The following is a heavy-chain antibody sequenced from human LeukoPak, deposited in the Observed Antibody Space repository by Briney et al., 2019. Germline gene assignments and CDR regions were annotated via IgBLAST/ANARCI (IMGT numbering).Heavy chain of an antibody. D-gene: IGHD4-17*01. V-gene: IGHV4-34*01. Sequence: SETLSLTCAVYGGSFSGYYWSWIRQPPGKGLEWIGEINHSGSTNYKPSLKSRVTISVDTSKNQFSLKLSSVTAADTAVYYCARHEGDYGDAFDYWGQGTLVTVSS. J-gene: IGHJ4*02. CDR2: INHSGST. CDR1: GGSFSGYY. CDR3: ARHEGDYGDAFDY.